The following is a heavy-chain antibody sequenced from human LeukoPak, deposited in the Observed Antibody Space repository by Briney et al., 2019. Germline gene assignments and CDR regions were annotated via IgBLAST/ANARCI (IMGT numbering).Heavy chain of an antibody. V-gene: IGHV3-7*03. D-gene: IGHD5-18*01. Sequence: GGSLRLSCAASGFTLRSYWMTWVRQAPGKGLEWVANIKQDGSEIHYVDSVKGRFTISKDSAKNSLYLQMNSLRVEDTAMYYCASLDTAKQPLANHWGQGTLVTVSS. CDR2: IKQDGSEI. J-gene: IGHJ5*02. CDR1: GFTLRSYW. CDR3: ASLDTAKQPLANH.